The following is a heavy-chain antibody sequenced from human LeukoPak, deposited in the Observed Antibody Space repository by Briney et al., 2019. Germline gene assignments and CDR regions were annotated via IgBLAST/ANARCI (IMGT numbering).Heavy chain of an antibody. Sequence: PGGSLRLSCAASGFTFSSYAMSWVRQAPGKGLEWVSAISGSGGSTYYADSVKGRFTISRDNSKNTLYLQMNSLRAEDTAVYYCAKVSSRHYYYYYMDVWGKGTTATVSS. CDR1: GFTFSSYA. J-gene: IGHJ6*03. D-gene: IGHD6-6*01. V-gene: IGHV3-23*01. CDR3: AKVSSRHYYYYYMDV. CDR2: ISGSGGST.